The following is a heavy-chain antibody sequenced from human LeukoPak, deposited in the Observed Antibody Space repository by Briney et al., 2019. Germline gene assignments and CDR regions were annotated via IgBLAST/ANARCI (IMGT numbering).Heavy chain of an antibody. CDR3: AVRSYGPRYFAY. Sequence: ASVKVSCKVSGYTLTELSMHWVRQAPGKGLEWMGGFDPEDGETIYAQKFQGRVTMTEDTSTDTAYMELSSLRSEDTAVYYCAVRSYGPRYFAYGGQGTLVTVSS. CDR2: FDPEDGET. J-gene: IGHJ4*02. V-gene: IGHV1-24*01. D-gene: IGHD1-26*01. CDR1: GYTLTELS.